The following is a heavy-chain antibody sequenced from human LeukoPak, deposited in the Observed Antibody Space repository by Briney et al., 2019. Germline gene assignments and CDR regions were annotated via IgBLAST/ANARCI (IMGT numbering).Heavy chain of an antibody. J-gene: IGHJ4*02. CDR3: ARVGYYESSGYYEY. CDR1: GYTLTDYY. Sequence: ASVNVSCKASGYTLTDYYMHWVRQAPGQGLEWMGRINPNSGGTNYAQKFQGRVTMTRDTSISTVYMELSRLRSDDAAVYYCARVGYYESSGYYEYWGQGTLVTVSS. V-gene: IGHV1-2*06. D-gene: IGHD3-22*01. CDR2: INPNSGGT.